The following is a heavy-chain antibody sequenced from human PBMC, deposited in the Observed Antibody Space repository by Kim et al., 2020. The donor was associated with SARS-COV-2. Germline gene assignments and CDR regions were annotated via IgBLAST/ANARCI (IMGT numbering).Heavy chain of an antibody. CDR3: ARDYSCTSCYTPTGGMDV. J-gene: IGHJ6*02. CDR2: IYTSGST. D-gene: IGHD2-2*02. Sequence: SETLSLTCTVSGGSISSYYWSWIRQPAGKGLEWIGRIYTSGSTNYNPSLKSRVTMSVDTSKNQFSLKLSSVTAADTAVYYCARDYSCTSCYTPTGGMDVWGQGTTVTVSS. V-gene: IGHV4-4*07. CDR1: GGSISSYY.